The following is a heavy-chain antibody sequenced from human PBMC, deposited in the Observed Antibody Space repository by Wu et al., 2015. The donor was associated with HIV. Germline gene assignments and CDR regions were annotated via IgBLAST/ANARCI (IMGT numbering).Heavy chain of an antibody. Sequence: QVQLVQSGAEVKKPGSSVKVSCKASGGTFSSYAISWVRQAPGQGLEWMGGIIPIFGTANYAQKFQGRVTITADESTSTAYMELSSLRSEDTAVYYCARDFVVVPAAMRDAFDIWGQGTMVTVSS. V-gene: IGHV1-69*12. CDR2: IIPIFGTA. J-gene: IGHJ3*02. D-gene: IGHD2-2*01. CDR1: GGTFSSYA. CDR3: ARDFVVVPAAMRDAFDI.